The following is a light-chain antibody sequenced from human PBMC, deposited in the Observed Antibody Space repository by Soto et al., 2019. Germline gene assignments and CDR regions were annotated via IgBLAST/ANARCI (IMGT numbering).Light chain of an antibody. CDR3: QTWGTGIRV. Sequence: QPVLTQSPSASASLGASVKLTCTLSSGHSSYAIAWHQQQPEKGPRYLMKLSSDGSHSKGDGIPDRFSGSSSGAERYLTISSLQSEDEADYYCQTWGTGIRVFGGATKLTVL. V-gene: IGLV4-69*01. J-gene: IGLJ3*02. CDR1: SGHSSYA. CDR2: LSSDGSH.